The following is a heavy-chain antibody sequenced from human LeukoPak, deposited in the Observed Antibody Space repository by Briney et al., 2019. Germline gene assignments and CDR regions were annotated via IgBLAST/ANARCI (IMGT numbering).Heavy chain of an antibody. J-gene: IGHJ4*02. CDR3: ARERGGGYGDVYFDY. D-gene: IGHD4-17*01. CDR1: GFTFSSYE. CDR2: ISSSGSTI. Sequence: GGSLRLSCAASGFTFSSYEMNWVRQAPGKGLEWVSYISSSGSTIYYADSVKGRFTISRDNAKNSLYLQMNSLRAEDTAVYYCARERGGGYGDVYFDYWGQGTLVTVSS. V-gene: IGHV3-48*03.